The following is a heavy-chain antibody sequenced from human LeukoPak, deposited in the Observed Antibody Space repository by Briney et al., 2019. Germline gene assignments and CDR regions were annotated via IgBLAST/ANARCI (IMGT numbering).Heavy chain of an antibody. CDR1: SGSISSARHY. D-gene: IGHD2-2*01. Sequence: PSETLSLTCTVSSGSISSARHYWGWIRQPPGKGLEWIGSIYFTGTTYYNPSLRSRVTMSVDTSKNQFTLNLSSVTAADTAVYFCARHTEFVPAALHNFDYWGQGTLVTVSS. J-gene: IGHJ4*02. CDR2: IYFTGTT. V-gene: IGHV4-39*01. CDR3: ARHTEFVPAALHNFDY.